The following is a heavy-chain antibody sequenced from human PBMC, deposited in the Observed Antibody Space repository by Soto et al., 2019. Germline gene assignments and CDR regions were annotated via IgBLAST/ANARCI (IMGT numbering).Heavy chain of an antibody. J-gene: IGHJ6*02. Sequence: PGGSLRLSCAASGFTFSSYGMHWVRQAPGKGLEWVAVISYDGSNKYYADSVKGRFTISRDNSKNTLYLKMNSLRAEDTAVYYCAKEVWSGPMDVWGQGTTVTVSS. CDR3: AKEVWSGPMDV. CDR1: GFTFSSYG. CDR2: ISYDGSNK. D-gene: IGHD3-3*01. V-gene: IGHV3-30*18.